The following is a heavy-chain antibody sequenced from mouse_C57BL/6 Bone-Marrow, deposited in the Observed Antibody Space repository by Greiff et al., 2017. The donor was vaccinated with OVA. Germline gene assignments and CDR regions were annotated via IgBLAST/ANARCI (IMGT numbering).Heavy chain of an antibody. D-gene: IGHD2-5*01. CDR3: ARYRDYSKGYAMDY. CDR1: GFSLTSYG. Sequence: VKLQESGPGLVQPSQSLSITCPVSGFSLTSYGVHWVRQSPGKGLEWLGVIWSGGSTDYNAAFISRLSISKDNSKSQVFFKMNSLQADDTAIYYLARYRDYSKGYAMDYWGQGTSVTVSS. CDR2: IWSGGST. J-gene: IGHJ4*01. V-gene: IGHV2-2*01.